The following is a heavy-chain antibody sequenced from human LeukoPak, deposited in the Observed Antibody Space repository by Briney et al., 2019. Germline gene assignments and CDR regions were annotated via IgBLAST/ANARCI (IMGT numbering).Heavy chain of an antibody. CDR2: IIPILGIA. CDR3: ARRGYYDSSGYYSEVFDY. D-gene: IGHD3-22*01. J-gene: IGHJ4*02. CDR1: GGTFSSYA. V-gene: IGHV1-69*04. Sequence: SVKVSCKASGGTFSSYAISWVRQAPGQGLEWMGRIIPILGIANYAQKFQGRVTITADKSTSTAYMELSSLRSEDTAVYYCARRGYYDSSGYYSEVFDYWGQGTLVTVSS.